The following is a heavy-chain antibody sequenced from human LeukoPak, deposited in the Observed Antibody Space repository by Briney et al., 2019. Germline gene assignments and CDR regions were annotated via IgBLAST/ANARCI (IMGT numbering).Heavy chain of an antibody. CDR3: AREATYYYDSSGYYSADAFDI. CDR1: GYTFTSYA. CDR2: INTNTGNP. V-gene: IGHV7-4-1*02. D-gene: IGHD3-22*01. J-gene: IGHJ3*02. Sequence: ASVKVSCKASGYTFTSYAMNWVRQAPGQGLEWMGWINTNTGNPTYAQGFTGRFVFSLDTSVSTAYLQISSLKAADTAVYYCAREATYYYDSSGYYSADAFDIWGQGTMVTVSS.